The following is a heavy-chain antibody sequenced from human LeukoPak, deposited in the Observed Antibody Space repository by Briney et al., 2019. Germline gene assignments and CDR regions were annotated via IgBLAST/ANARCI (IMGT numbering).Heavy chain of an antibody. V-gene: IGHV4-38-2*01. Sequence: SETLSLTCAVSGYSISSGYYWGWIRQPPGKGLEWIGSIYHSGSTYYNPSLKSRVTISVDTSKNQFSLKLSSVTAADTAVYYCATHNDFWSGYYAYYFDYRGQGTLVTVSS. CDR3: ATHNDFWSGYYAYYFDY. CDR1: GYSISSGYY. CDR2: IYHSGST. J-gene: IGHJ4*02. D-gene: IGHD3-3*01.